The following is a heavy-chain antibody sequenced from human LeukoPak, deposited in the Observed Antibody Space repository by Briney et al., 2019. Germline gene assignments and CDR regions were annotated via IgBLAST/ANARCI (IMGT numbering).Heavy chain of an antibody. Sequence: PSETLSLTCAVSGGSISSSNWWSWVRQPPGKGLEWIGEIYHSGGTNYNPSLKSRVTISVDKSKNQFSLKLSSVTAADTAVYYCARWYPSRYAFDIWGQGTMVTVSS. CDR3: ARWYPSRYAFDI. D-gene: IGHD1-14*01. J-gene: IGHJ3*02. CDR1: GGSISSSNW. CDR2: IYHSGGT. V-gene: IGHV4-4*02.